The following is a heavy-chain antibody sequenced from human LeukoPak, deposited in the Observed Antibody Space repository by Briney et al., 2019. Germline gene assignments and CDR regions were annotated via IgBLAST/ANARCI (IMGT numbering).Heavy chain of an antibody. CDR1: GFSVSNYY. J-gene: IGHJ4*02. CDR2: IYSGGNT. V-gene: IGHV3-53*01. D-gene: IGHD3/OR15-3a*01. Sequence: GGSLRLSCAASGFSVSNYYMSWVRQAPGKGLEWVSVIYSGGNTYYTDSVKGRFTISRDNAKNSLYLQMNSLRAEDTAVYYCARDPGLNLPDYWGQGTLVTVSS. CDR3: ARDPGLNLPDY.